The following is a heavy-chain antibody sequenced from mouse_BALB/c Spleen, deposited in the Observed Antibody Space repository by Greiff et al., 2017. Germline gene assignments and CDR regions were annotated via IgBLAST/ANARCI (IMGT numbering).Heavy chain of an antibody. CDR3: ASGEFGGFDY. V-gene: IGHV1-15*01. CDR1: GYTFTDYE. Sequence: QVQLQQSGAELVRPGASVTLSCKASGYTFTDYEMHWVKQTPVHGLEWIGAIDPETGGTAYNQKFKGKATLTADKSSSTAYMELRSLTSEDSAVYYCASGEFGGFDYWGQGTTLTVSS. CDR2: IDPETGGT. J-gene: IGHJ2*01.